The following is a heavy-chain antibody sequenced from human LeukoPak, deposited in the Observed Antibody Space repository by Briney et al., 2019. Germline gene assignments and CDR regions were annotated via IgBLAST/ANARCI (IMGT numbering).Heavy chain of an antibody. Sequence: SVKVSCKASGGTFSSYAISWVRQAPGQGLEWMGGIIPIFGTANYAQKFQGRVTIAADESTSTAYMELSRLRSEDTAVYYCAVDAVGATPYYYGMDVWGQGTTVTVSS. CDR2: IIPIFGTA. CDR1: GGTFSSYA. V-gene: IGHV1-69*13. J-gene: IGHJ6*02. CDR3: AVDAVGATPYYYGMDV. D-gene: IGHD1-26*01.